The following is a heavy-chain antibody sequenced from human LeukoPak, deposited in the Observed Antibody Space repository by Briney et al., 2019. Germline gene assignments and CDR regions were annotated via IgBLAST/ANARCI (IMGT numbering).Heavy chain of an antibody. V-gene: IGHV3-48*01. CDR2: ISSSSSTI. CDR1: GFTFSSYS. Sequence: TGGSLRLSCAASGFTFSSYSMNWVRQAPGKGLGWVSYISSSSSTIYYADSVKGRFTISRDNAKNSLYLQMNSLRAEDTAVYYCARDLHYGDPRGEHDYWGQGTLVTVSS. J-gene: IGHJ4*02. D-gene: IGHD4-17*01. CDR3: ARDLHYGDPRGEHDY.